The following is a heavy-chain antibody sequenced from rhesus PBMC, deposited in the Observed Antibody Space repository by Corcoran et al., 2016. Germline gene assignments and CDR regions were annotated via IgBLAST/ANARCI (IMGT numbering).Heavy chain of an antibody. CDR2: LRVSSGST. Sequence: QVQLQESGPGLVKPSETLSLTGAVPGGSFSGYFWGWAGHPPGKGLEWFGLLRVSSGSTASNPSLKSRVTISPGTSQTQFSLRLSSVTAADTAVYYCAGGSTYWYFDLWGPGTPITISS. V-gene: IGHV4-165*01. J-gene: IGHJ2*01. D-gene: IGHD4-29*01. CDR1: GGSFSGYF. CDR3: AGGSTYWYFDL.